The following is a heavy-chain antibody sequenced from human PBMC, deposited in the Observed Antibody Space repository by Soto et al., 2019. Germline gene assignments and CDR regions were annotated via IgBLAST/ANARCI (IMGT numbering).Heavy chain of an antibody. V-gene: IGHV3-48*02. D-gene: IGHD6-19*01. CDR2: ISSSSSTI. CDR3: AREAGTWHLPLNWFDP. J-gene: IGHJ5*02. Sequence: EVQLVESGGGLVQPGGSLRLSCAASGFIFSSYSMNWVRQAPGKGLEWVSYISSSSSTIYYADSVKGRFTISRDNAKNSLYLQMNSLRDEDTAVYYCAREAGTWHLPLNWFDPWGQGTLVTVSS. CDR1: GFIFSSYS.